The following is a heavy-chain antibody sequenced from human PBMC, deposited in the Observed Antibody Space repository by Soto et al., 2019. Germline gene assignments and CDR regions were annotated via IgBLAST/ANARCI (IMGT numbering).Heavy chain of an antibody. CDR1: GFTFSSYA. CDR2: INRNGGST. J-gene: IGHJ4*02. D-gene: IGHD4-17*01. CDR3: ARLGTTYYFDY. V-gene: IGHV3-64*01. Sequence: EVQLVESGGGLVQPGGSLRLSCAASGFTFSSYAMHWVRQAPGKGLECVSAINRNGGSTYYANSVKGRFTISRDNSKNTLYLQMGSLRAEDMAVYYCARLGTTYYFDYWGQGTLVTVSS.